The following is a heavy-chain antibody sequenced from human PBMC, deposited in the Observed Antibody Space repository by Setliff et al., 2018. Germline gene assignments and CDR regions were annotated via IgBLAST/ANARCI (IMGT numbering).Heavy chain of an antibody. Sequence: GGSLRLSCAASGFTFSTYPMHWVRQAPGKGLEWVAYIWYDGSNNYYVDSGKGRFTVSRDNSKDTLYLQMNSLRVEDSAIYYCVCFSWRGCSGDTCYSGDDSFDMWGQGTVVTVSS. V-gene: IGHV3-30*14. CDR3: VCFSWRGCSGDTCYSGDDSFDM. D-gene: IGHD2-15*01. CDR2: IWYDGSNN. J-gene: IGHJ3*02. CDR1: GFTFSTYP.